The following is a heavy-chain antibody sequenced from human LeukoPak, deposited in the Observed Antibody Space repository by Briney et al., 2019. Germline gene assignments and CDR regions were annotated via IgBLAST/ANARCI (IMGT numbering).Heavy chain of an antibody. CDR1: GFTVSSNY. CDR3: ARSIYYYYGMDV. Sequence: PGGSLRLSCAASGFTVSSNYMSWVHQAPGKGLEWVSVIYSGGSTYYADSVKGRFTISRDNSKNTLYLQMNSLRAEDTAVYYCARSIYYYYGMDVWGQGTTVTVSS. CDR2: IYSGGST. J-gene: IGHJ6*02. V-gene: IGHV3-53*01.